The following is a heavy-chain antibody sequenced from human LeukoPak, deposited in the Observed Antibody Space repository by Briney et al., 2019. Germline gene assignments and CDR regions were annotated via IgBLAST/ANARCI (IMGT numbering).Heavy chain of an antibody. J-gene: IGHJ4*02. D-gene: IGHD2-2*01. Sequence: GGSLRLSCAVSGITFSSYSMNWVRQAPGKGPEWVSYISTSSSTIYYADSVKGRFTISRDNAKNSLYLQMNSLRAEDTAVYYCAPGYCTTTSCSHYFDYWGQGTLVTVSS. CDR3: APGYCTTTSCSHYFDY. CDR1: GITFSSYS. CDR2: ISTSSSTI. V-gene: IGHV3-48*01.